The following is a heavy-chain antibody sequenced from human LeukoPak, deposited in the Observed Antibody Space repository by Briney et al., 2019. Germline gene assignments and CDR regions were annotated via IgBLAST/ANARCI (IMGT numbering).Heavy chain of an antibody. Sequence: GASVKVSCKASGYTFTSYDINWVRQATGQGLEWMGWMNPNSGNTGYAQKFQGRVTITADESTSTAYMELSSLRSEDTAVYYCAREDYYGSGSYYNVYAFDIWGQGTMVTVSS. CDR2: MNPNSGNT. CDR3: AREDYYGSGSYYNVYAFDI. D-gene: IGHD3-10*01. V-gene: IGHV1-8*01. CDR1: GYTFTSYD. J-gene: IGHJ3*02.